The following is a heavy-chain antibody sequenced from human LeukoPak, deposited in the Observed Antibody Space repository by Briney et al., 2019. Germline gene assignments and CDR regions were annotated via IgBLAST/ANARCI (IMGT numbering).Heavy chain of an antibody. V-gene: IGHV3-48*03. CDR1: GFTFSSYE. J-gene: IGHJ4*02. CDR3: ARARYYFDY. Sequence: GGSLRLSCAASGFTFSSYEMNWVRQAPGKGLEWVSYISSSGSTTYFTDSVKGRFTLSRDNAKNSLYLQMNSLRDEDTAVYYCARARYYFDYWGQGTLVTVSS. CDR2: ISSSGSTT.